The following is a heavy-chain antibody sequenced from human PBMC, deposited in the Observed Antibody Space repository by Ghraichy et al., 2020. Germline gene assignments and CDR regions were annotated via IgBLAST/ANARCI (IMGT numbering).Heavy chain of an antibody. J-gene: IGHJ3*02. V-gene: IGHV3-23*01. Sequence: GGSLRLSCAASGFTFSSYAMSWVRQAPGKGLEWVSAISGSGGSTYYADSVKGRFTISRDNFKNTLYLQMNSLRAEDTAVYYCAKDLRAGSSKFRAFDIWGQGTMVTVSS. CDR3: AKDLRAGSSKFRAFDI. CDR1: GFTFSSYA. CDR2: ISGSGGST. D-gene: IGHD1-26*01.